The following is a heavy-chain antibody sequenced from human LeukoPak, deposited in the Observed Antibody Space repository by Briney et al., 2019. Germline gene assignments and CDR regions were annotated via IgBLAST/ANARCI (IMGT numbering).Heavy chain of an antibody. CDR2: MYSGGST. J-gene: IGHJ4*02. CDR3: AREGSASGSYYYDY. CDR1: GFTVSSNY. D-gene: IGHD3-10*01. Sequence: GGSLRLSCAASGFTVSSNYMSWVRQAPGKGLEWVSVMYSGGSTYYADSVKGRFTISRDNSKNTLNLQMNSLRAEDTAVYYCAREGSASGSYYYDYWGQGTLVTVSS. V-gene: IGHV3-53*01.